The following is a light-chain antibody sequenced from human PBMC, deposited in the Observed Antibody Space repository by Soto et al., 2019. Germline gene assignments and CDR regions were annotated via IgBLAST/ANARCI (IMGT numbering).Light chain of an antibody. CDR3: QQYERPPFA. CDR1: QRVSNSY. V-gene: IGKV3-20*01. Sequence: EIVLTQSPGTLSLSPGDRATLSCRASQRVSNSYLAWYQQKPGQAPRLLIYDASTRAAGVPDRVTGGGSGTDFTLTTSALEPEDFALYFWQQYERPPFAFGQGTRLEI. CDR2: DAS. J-gene: IGKJ2*01.